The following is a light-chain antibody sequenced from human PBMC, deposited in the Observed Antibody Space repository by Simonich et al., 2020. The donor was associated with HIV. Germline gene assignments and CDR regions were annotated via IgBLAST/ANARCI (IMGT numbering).Light chain of an antibody. CDR2: WAS. V-gene: IGKV4-1*01. CDR3: QQYYSTPWT. J-gene: IGKJ1*01. CDR1: QTFLYSSNNQNY. Sequence: DIVLTQSPDSLSVSLGERATINCKSSQTFLYSSNNQNYLAWYPQKPGHPPKLLIYWASTRQSGVPDRFSGSGAGTDFTLTISSLQAEDVAVYYCQQYYSTPWTFGQGTKVEIK.